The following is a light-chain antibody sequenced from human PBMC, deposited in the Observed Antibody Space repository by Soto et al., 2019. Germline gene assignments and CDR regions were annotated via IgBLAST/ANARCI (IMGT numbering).Light chain of an antibody. J-gene: IGKJ5*01. CDR2: AAS. Sequence: DIQMTQSPSSLSASVGDRVTITCRASQSIRRYLNWYQQKPGKAPNLLIYAASSLQSGVPSRFSGSGSGTDFTITISSLQPEDFATYYCQQSYNTPITFGQGTRLEIK. V-gene: IGKV1-39*01. CDR1: QSIRRY. CDR3: QQSYNTPIT.